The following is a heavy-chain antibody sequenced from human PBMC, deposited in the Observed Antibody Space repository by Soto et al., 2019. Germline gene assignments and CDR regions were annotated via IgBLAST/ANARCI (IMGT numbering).Heavy chain of an antibody. V-gene: IGHV3-23*01. CDR2: ISGSGGST. J-gene: IGHJ3*02. CDR3: AKEDDFSDAFDI. D-gene: IGHD3-3*01. CDR1: GFTFSSYA. Sequence: GGSLRLSCAASGFTFSSYAMSWVRQAPGKGLEWVSAISGSGGSTYYADPVKGRFTISRDNSKNTLYLQMNSLRAEDTAVYYWAKEDDFSDAFDIWGQGTMVTVS.